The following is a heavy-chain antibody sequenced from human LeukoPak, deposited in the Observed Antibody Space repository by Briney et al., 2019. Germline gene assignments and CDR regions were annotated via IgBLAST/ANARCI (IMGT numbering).Heavy chain of an antibody. CDR2: ISGSGGST. V-gene: IGHV3-23*01. CDR1: GFTFSGYA. J-gene: IGHJ4*02. CDR3: AKDGRHSSGWYNC. D-gene: IGHD6-19*01. Sequence: PGGSPRLSCAASGFTFSGYAMSRVRQAPGKGLEWVSAISGSGGSTYYADSVKGRFTISRDNSKNTLYLQMNSLRAEDTAVYYCAKDGRHSSGWYNCWGQGTLVTVSS.